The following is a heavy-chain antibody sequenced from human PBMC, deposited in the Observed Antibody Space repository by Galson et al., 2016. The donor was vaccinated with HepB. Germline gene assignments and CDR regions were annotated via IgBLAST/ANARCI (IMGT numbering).Heavy chain of an antibody. CDR1: GGSFSGYY. CDR3: ARASYSSGWYSYFDF. D-gene: IGHD6-19*01. CDR2: ISRSGGT. V-gene: IGHV4-34*01. Sequence: ETLSLTCAASGGSFSGYYWSWIRQSPGKGLEWLGEISRSGGTDYNPSLKSRVTMSVDTSRNQFSLHLTSATASDTSIYFCARASYSSGWYSYFDFWGQGTLVTVSS. J-gene: IGHJ4*02.